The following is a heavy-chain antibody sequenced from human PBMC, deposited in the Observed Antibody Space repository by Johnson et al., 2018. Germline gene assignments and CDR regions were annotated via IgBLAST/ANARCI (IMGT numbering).Heavy chain of an antibody. D-gene: IGHD1-26*01. Sequence: QVQLVQSGAEVKKPGSSVKVSCKASGGTFSSYGVCWVRQAPGHGLEWMGGIIPIFDTTNHAQKFQGRVTITADESTNTAYMELRSLRSEDKAIYYCARLKRSWELQGYLEYWGQGTLVTVSS. CDR2: IIPIFDTT. CDR3: ARLKRSWELQGYLEY. V-gene: IGHV1-69*12. CDR1: GGTFSSYG. J-gene: IGHJ4*02.